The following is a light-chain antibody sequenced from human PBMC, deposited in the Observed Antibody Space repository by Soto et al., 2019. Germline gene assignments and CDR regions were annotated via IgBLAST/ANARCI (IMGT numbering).Light chain of an antibody. Sequence: IHNTQSTPSLSASVGHTDTLTPQASQDINNYLNWYQKKTGKAPKLLIYDASDLETGVPSRFSGSGSGTDFNLTINRLQPEEIATYYCQQYDNGTLTFGGGTKVDIK. CDR1: QDINNY. CDR2: DAS. CDR3: QQYDNGTLT. J-gene: IGKJ4*01. V-gene: IGKV1-33*01.